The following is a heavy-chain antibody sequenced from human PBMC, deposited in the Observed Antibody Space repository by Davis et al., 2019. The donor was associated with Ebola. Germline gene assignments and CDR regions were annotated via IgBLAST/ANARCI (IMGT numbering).Heavy chain of an antibody. D-gene: IGHD6-19*01. CDR1: GYTFTGYY. CDR2: INPNSGGT. Sequence: AASVKVSCKASGYTFTGYYMHWVRQAPGQGLEWMGWINPNSGGTNYAQKFQGRVTMTRDTSISTAYMELSRLRSDDTAVYYCARMGGHGSGWPIDAFDIWGQGTMVTVSS. J-gene: IGHJ3*02. CDR3: ARMGGHGSGWPIDAFDI. V-gene: IGHV1-2*02.